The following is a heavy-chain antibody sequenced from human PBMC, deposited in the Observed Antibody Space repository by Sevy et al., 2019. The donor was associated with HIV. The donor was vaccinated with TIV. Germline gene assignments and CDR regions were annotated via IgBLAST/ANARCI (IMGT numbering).Heavy chain of an antibody. Sequence: GGSLRLSCAASGFTFSSYAMSWVRQAPGKGLEWVSAISGSGGSTYYADSVKGRFTISRDNSKNTLYLQMNSLRAEDTAVYYYAKAPGATDAFDIWGQGTMVTVSS. D-gene: IGHD1-26*01. CDR1: GFTFSSYA. CDR2: ISGSGGST. J-gene: IGHJ3*02. V-gene: IGHV3-23*01. CDR3: AKAPGATDAFDI.